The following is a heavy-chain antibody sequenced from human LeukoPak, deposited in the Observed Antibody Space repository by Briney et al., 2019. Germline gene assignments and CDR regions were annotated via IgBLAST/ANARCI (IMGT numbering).Heavy chain of an antibody. CDR3: SKCPRQCDDNGWYFGL. CDR1: GCTFSSYG. J-gene: IGHJ2*01. V-gene: IGHV3-30*02. CDR2: IRCDGSYN. D-gene: IGHD1-1*01. Sequence: GGSLRLSCTASGCTFSSYGMHWVRQAPGPGMERVGFIRCDGSYNDFADSVEARFTISRDNSKNTLYLQLNSLRVETTAFKYCSKCPRQCDDNGWYFGLWGRGTLVTVSS.